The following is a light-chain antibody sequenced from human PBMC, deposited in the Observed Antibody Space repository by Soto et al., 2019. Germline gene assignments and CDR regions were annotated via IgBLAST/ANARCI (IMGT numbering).Light chain of an antibody. CDR2: AAS. CDR3: QQLNSYPLT. Sequence: DIQLTQSPSFLSASVGDRVTITCRASQGISSYLAWYQQKPGKAPKLLIYAASTLQSGVPSRFSGSGSGTEFTLPISSLQPEDFATYYGQQLNSYPLTFGPGTKVDIK. V-gene: IGKV1-9*01. J-gene: IGKJ3*01. CDR1: QGISSY.